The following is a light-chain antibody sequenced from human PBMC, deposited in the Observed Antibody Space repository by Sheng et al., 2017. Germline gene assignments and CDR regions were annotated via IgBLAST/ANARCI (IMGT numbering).Light chain of an antibody. CDR2: AGF. J-gene: IGKJ2*01. Sequence: DIQMTQSPSSLSASVGDRVTITCRASQTIATYLNWYQQIPGKAPKLLIYAGFFLASGVPSRFSGGGSGTDFTLTISSLQPEDFATYYCQQSYSSPPYTFGQGTKLEIK. V-gene: IGKV1-39*01. CDR1: QTIATY. CDR3: QQSYSSPPYT.